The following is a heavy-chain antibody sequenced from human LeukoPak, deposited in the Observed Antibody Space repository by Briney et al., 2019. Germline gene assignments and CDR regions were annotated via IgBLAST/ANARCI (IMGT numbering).Heavy chain of an antibody. CDR3: ASANSSGWYADY. CDR1: GGSSGGYY. D-gene: IGHD6-19*01. Sequence: MPSEALSLTCAVYGGSSGGYYWSWIRQPPGKGLEWIGEINHSGSTNYNPSLKSRVTISVDTSKNQFSLKLSSVTAADTAVYYCASANSSGWYADYWGQGTLVTVSS. V-gene: IGHV4-34*01. CDR2: INHSGST. J-gene: IGHJ4*02.